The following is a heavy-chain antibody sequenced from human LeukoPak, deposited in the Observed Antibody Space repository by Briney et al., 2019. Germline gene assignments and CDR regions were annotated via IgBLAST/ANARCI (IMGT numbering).Heavy chain of an antibody. D-gene: IGHD2-15*01. Sequence: GGSLRLSCEASGFTFSDYWMNWVRQAPGKGLEWVVSIKQDGNEKYYVDSVKGRFTISRDNTYNSVFLQMNSLRGEDTAVYYCARDGVAPGLYFDYWGQGNLVTVSS. J-gene: IGHJ4*02. CDR3: ARDGVAPGLYFDY. CDR2: IKQDGNEK. V-gene: IGHV3-7*01. CDR1: GFTFSDYW.